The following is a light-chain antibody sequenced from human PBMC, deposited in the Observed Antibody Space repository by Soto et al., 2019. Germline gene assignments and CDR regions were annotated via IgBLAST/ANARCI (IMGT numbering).Light chain of an antibody. V-gene: IGKV1-9*01. CDR1: QGISSY. CDR2: AAS. J-gene: IGKJ2*01. CDR3: QQLNSYPYT. Sequence: DILLTQSPSFLSASVGDRVTITCRASQGISSYLAWYQQKLGKAPKLLIYAASTLQSGVPSSFSGSGSGTEFTLTSSSLQPEDFATYYCQQLNSYPYTFGQGTKLEIK.